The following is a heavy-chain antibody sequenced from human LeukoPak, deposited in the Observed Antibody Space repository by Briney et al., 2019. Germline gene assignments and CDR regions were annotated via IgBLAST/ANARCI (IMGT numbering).Heavy chain of an antibody. Sequence: PSETLSLTCAVHGGSFSGYYWSWIRQPPGKGLEWIGEINHSGSTNYNPSLKSRVTISVDTSKNQFSLKLSSVTAADTAVYYCARGPVGATLFDYWGQGTLVTVSS. CDR1: GGSFSGYY. J-gene: IGHJ4*02. CDR3: ARGPVGATLFDY. CDR2: INHSGST. V-gene: IGHV4-34*01. D-gene: IGHD1-26*01.